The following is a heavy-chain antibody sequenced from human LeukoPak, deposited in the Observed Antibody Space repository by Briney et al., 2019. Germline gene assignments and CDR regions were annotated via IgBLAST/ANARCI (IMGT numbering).Heavy chain of an antibody. J-gene: IGHJ4*02. Sequence: SETLSLTCIVSGGSISSSGYYWDWIRQTPGKGLEWIGYIFYTGSTNYNPSLKSRVTTSVDTSKNQFSLKLSSVTAADTAVYFCAAGTFTTLFYWGQGTLVTVSA. V-gene: IGHV4-61*05. D-gene: IGHD3-22*01. CDR3: AAGTFTTLFY. CDR1: GGSISSSGYY. CDR2: IFYTGST.